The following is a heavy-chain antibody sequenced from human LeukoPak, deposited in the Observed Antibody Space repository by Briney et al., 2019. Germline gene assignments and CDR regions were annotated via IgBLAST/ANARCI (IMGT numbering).Heavy chain of an antibody. CDR3: ARHSGSRTKFYYFDY. CDR2: IYYSGST. Sequence: SETLSLTCTVSGGSISSYYWSCIRQPPGKGLEWIGYIYYSGSTNYNPSLKSRVTISVDTSKNQFSLKLSSVTAADTAVYYCARHSGSRTKFYYFDYGGQGTLATVSS. D-gene: IGHD6-19*01. CDR1: GGSISSYY. J-gene: IGHJ4*02. V-gene: IGHV4-59*01.